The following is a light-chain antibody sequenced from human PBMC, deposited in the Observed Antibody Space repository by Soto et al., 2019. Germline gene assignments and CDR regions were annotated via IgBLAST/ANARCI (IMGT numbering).Light chain of an antibody. V-gene: IGLV2-18*02. CDR1: SSDVGNSNG. CDR2: DVN. CDR3: SSYKSSSTYV. Sequence: QSALTQPPSVSGAPGQSVAISCTGTSSDVGNSNGVSWYHQPPGTAPKLMIYDVNNRPSGVPDRFSGSKSGNTASLTISGLQAEYEGDYNCSSYKSSSTYVFGTGTKLTVL. J-gene: IGLJ1*01.